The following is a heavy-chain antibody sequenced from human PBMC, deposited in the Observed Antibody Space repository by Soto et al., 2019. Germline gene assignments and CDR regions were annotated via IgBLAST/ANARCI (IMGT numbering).Heavy chain of an antibody. CDR3: AKDSYYHDTSGYYIFDY. Sequence: GGSLRLSCAASGFTFSSYAMSWVRQAPGKGLEWVSGIGGSGGSTYYADSVKGRLTLSRDNSKNMLYLQMNGLRAEDTAVYYCAKDSYYHDTSGYYIFDYWGQGTLVTVSS. D-gene: IGHD3-22*01. J-gene: IGHJ4*02. V-gene: IGHV3-23*01. CDR1: GFTFSSYA. CDR2: IGGSGGST.